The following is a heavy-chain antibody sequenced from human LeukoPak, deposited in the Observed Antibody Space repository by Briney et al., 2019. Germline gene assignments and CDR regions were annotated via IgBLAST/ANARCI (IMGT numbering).Heavy chain of an antibody. CDR2: ISSSSNDI. CDR1: GFTFSSYS. V-gene: IGHV3-21*01. J-gene: IGHJ4*02. CDR3: ARDFGISYGSGSYYAYYFDY. Sequence: GGSLRLYCAASGFTFSSYSMDWVRQAAGKGLEWVSSISSSSNDIHYADSVKGRFTISRDNAKNSLYLQMNSLRDEDTAVYYCARDFGISYGSGSYYAYYFDYWGQGTLVTVSS. D-gene: IGHD3-10*01.